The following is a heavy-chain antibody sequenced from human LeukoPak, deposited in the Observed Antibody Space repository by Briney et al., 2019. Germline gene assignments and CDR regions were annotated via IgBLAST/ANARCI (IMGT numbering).Heavy chain of an antibody. CDR3: ARDPEYYDFWSGSYGMDV. V-gene: IGHV1-2*02. J-gene: IGHJ6*02. CDR1: GYTFTGYY. D-gene: IGHD3-3*01. Sequence: ASVKVSCKAFGYTFTGYYMHWVRQAPGQGLEWMGWINPNSGGTNYAQKFQGRVTMTRDTSISTAYMELSRLRSDDTAVYYCARDPEYYDFWSGSYGMDVWGQGTTVTVSS. CDR2: INPNSGGT.